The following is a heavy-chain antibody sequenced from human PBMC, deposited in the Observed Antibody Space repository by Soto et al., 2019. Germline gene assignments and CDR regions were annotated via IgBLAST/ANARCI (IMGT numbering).Heavy chain of an antibody. Sequence: SETLSLTCTVSGGSISSYYWSWIRQPPGKGLEWIGYIYYSGSTNYNPSLKSRVTISVDTPKNQFSLKLSSVTAADPAVYYCAGRYYDFWRGNQPPDYYYSSMDVWGKGTRVTVSS. CDR2: IYYSGST. CDR1: GGSISSYY. D-gene: IGHD3-3*01. V-gene: IGHV4-59*08. J-gene: IGHJ6*03. CDR3: AGRYYDFWRGNQPPDYYYSSMDV.